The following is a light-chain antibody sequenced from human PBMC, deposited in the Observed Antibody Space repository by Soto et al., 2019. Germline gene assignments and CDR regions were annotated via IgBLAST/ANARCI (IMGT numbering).Light chain of an antibody. CDR1: QSVSSY. CDR3: QQRSNWPPALT. J-gene: IGKJ4*01. V-gene: IGKV3-11*01. CDR2: DVS. Sequence: EIVLTQSPATLSLSPGERATLSCRASQSVSSYLAWYQQKPGQVPRLLIYDVSNRATGIPARFSGSGSGTDFTLNISSLEPEAFAVYYCQQRSNWPPALTFGGGTKVEIK.